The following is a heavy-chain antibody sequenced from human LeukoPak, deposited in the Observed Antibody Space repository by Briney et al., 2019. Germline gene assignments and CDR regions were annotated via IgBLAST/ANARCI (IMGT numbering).Heavy chain of an antibody. J-gene: IGHJ1*01. CDR3: ARDGHYDILTGYFQD. D-gene: IGHD3-9*01. CDR1: GFTFSSYS. Sequence: GGSLRLSCAASGFTFSSYSMNWARQAPGKGLEWVSSISSSSSYIYYADSVKGRFTISRDNAKNSLYLQMNSLRAEDTAVYYCARDGHYDILTGYFQDWGQGTLVTVSS. CDR2: ISSSSSYI. V-gene: IGHV3-21*01.